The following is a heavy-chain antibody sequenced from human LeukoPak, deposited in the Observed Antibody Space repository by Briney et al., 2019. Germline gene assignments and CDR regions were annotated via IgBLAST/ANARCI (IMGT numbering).Heavy chain of an antibody. CDR2: IYPGDSDT. J-gene: IGHJ4*02. D-gene: IGHD5-24*01. Sequence: GESLKISCKGSGYSFTTYWIAWVRQMPGKGLEWMGIIYPGDSDTTYSPSFQGQVTISADRSISTAYLQWSSLKASDTAMYYCARLRGGDGYNAYYFDYWGQGTLVTVSS. CDR1: GYSFTTYW. CDR3: ARLRGGDGYNAYYFDY. V-gene: IGHV5-51*01.